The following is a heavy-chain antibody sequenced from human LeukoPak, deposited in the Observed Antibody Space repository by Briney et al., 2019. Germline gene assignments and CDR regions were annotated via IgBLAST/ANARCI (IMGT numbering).Heavy chain of an antibody. Sequence: GGSLRLSCAASGFTFSTYGMHWVRQAPGKRLEWVAVTWYDGSYKYYGDSVKGRFTISRDNSKNTLYLQMNSLRAEDTAVYYCAREGYDFWSGYDTNWFDPWGQGTLVTVSS. V-gene: IGHV3-33*01. CDR3: AREGYDFWSGYDTNWFDP. D-gene: IGHD3-3*01. J-gene: IGHJ5*02. CDR1: GFTFSTYG. CDR2: TWYDGSYK.